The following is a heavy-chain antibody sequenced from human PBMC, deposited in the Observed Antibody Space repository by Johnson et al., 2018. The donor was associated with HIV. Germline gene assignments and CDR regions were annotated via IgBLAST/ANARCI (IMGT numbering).Heavy chain of an antibody. V-gene: IGHV3-13*01. CDR1: GFTFSSYD. Sequence: LVESGGGLVQPGGSLRLSCAASGFTFSSYDMHWVRQPTGKRLEWVSGIGTAGDTSYPGSVKGRFTISRENAKNSLYLQMNSLRAGDTSVYYCARRGGPGGRGAFDIWGQGTMVTVSS. CDR3: ARRGGPGGRGAFDI. CDR2: IGTAGDT. D-gene: IGHD3-16*01. J-gene: IGHJ3*02.